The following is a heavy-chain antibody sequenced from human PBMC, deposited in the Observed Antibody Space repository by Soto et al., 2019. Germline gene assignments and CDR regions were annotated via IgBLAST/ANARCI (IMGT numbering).Heavy chain of an antibody. CDR1: GYTFTGYY. CDR2: INPNSGGT. D-gene: IGHD6-6*01. J-gene: IGHJ6*02. CDR3: ARIRYSSSSSLNYYYYGMDV. Sequence: QVQLVQSGAEVKKPGASVKVSCKASGYTFTGYYMHWVRQAPGQGLEWMGWINPNSGGTNYAQKFQGRVTMTRDTSISTAYMELSRLRSDDTAVYYCARIRYSSSSSLNYYYYGMDVWGQGTTVTVSS. V-gene: IGHV1-2*02.